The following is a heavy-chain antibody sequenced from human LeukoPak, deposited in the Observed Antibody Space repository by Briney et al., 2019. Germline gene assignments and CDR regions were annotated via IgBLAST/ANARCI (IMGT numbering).Heavy chain of an antibody. Sequence: PSETLSLTCTVSGGSISGYYWSWIRQPPGKGLEWIGYIYYSGSTNYNPSLKSRVTISVDTSKNQFSLKLSSVTATDTAVYYCARGGPEALYYFDYWGQGSLVTVSS. V-gene: IGHV4-59*01. CDR1: GGSISGYY. J-gene: IGHJ4*02. CDR3: ARGGPEALYYFDY. D-gene: IGHD2-2*01. CDR2: IYYSGST.